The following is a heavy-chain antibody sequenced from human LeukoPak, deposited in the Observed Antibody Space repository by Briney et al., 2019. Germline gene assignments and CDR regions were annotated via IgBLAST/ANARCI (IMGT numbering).Heavy chain of an antibody. D-gene: IGHD3-22*01. J-gene: IGHJ4*02. CDR2: ISGSGGST. CDR3: AKGGLHYDSSGYYY. Sequence: GGSLRLSCAASGFTFSSYAMSWVRQAPGKGLEWGSAISGSGGSTYYADSVKGRFTISRDNSKNTLYLKMNSLRAEDTAVYYCAKGGLHYDSSGYYYWGQGTLVTVSS. V-gene: IGHV3-23*01. CDR1: GFTFSSYA.